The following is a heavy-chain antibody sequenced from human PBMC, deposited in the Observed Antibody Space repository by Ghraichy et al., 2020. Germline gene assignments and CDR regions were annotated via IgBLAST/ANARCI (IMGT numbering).Heavy chain of an antibody. Sequence: SVKVSCKASGGTFSSYAISWVRQAPGHGLEWMGGIIPIFGTANYAQKFQGRVTITADESTSTAYMELSSLRSEDTAVYYCAGDFSGTLFGAWGQGTLVTVSS. V-gene: IGHV1-69*13. J-gene: IGHJ4*02. CDR1: GGTFSSYA. CDR2: IIPIFGTA. CDR3: AGDFSGTLFGA. D-gene: IGHD3-10*01.